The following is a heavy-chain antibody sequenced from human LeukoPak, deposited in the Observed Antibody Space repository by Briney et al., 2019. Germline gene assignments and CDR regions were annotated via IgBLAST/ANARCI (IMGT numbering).Heavy chain of an antibody. CDR1: GFTFSDCD. CDR3: GRAFPPLRTSSAGDL. D-gene: IGHD3-16*01. CDR2: ISGRSSHT. V-gene: IGHV3-21*06. Sequence: GGSLRLSCSASGFTFSDCDMNWIRQAPGKGLEWISAISGRSSHTYYGDSVKGRFSISRDNAKNLLYLQMNGLGAEDTAVYYCGRAFPPLRTSSAGDLWGQGTLVTVSS. J-gene: IGHJ4*02.